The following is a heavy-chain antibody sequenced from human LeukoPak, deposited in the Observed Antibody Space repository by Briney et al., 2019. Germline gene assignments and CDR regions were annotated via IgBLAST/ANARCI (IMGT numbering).Heavy chain of an antibody. D-gene: IGHD3-22*01. Sequence: ASVKVSCKASGYTFTSNYMHWVRQAPGQGPEWMGIINPSGASTSYAQKFQGRVTMTWDTSTSTVYMELSSLRSEDTAVYYCAREKRGYYDSSGYSFGHWGQGTLVTVSS. J-gene: IGHJ4*02. CDR3: AREKRGYYDSSGYSFGH. CDR1: GYTFTSNY. V-gene: IGHV1-46*01. CDR2: INPSGAST.